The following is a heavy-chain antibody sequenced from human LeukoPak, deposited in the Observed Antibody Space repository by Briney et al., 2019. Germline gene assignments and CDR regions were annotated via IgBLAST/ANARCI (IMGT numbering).Heavy chain of an antibody. Sequence: SETLSLTCAVSGGSISSNSYYWGWIRQPPGKGLEWIGEINHSGSTNYNPSLKSRVTIPVDTSKNQFSLKLSSVTAADTAVYYCARHVYKKYYYGSGSFDYWGQGTLVTVSS. CDR3: ARHVYKKYYYGSGSFDY. V-gene: IGHV4-39*01. D-gene: IGHD3-10*01. CDR1: GGSISSNSYY. J-gene: IGHJ4*02. CDR2: INHSGST.